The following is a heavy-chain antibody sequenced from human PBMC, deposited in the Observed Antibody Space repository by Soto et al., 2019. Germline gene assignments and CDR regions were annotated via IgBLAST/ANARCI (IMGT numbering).Heavy chain of an antibody. J-gene: IGHJ4*02. CDR2: IYYSGST. Sequence: QLQMQESGPGLVRPSETLSLTCTVSGGSINNVDYYWGWIRQPPGKGLEWIANIYYSGSTFYNPSLKSRLTISMDTSKNQFSLKLTSVTAADTAIYYCGKVLIGATRHADVDSWGQGARVTVSS. CDR3: GKVLIGATRHADVDS. CDR1: GGSINNVDYY. V-gene: IGHV4-39*01. D-gene: IGHD2-15*01.